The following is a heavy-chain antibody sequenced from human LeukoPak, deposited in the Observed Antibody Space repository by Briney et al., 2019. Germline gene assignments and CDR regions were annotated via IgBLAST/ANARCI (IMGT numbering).Heavy chain of an antibody. CDR1: GGSISSGSYY. D-gene: IGHD3/OR15-3a*01. CDR3: ARQTGSGLFILP. V-gene: IGHV4-39*01. J-gene: IGHJ4*02. CDR2: IYYSGST. Sequence: SQTLSLTCTVSGGSISSGSYYWGWIRQPPGKGLEWIGSIYYSGSTYSNPSLQSRVTISVDTSKNQFSLKLTSVTAADTAVYYCARQTGSGLFILPGGQGTLVTVSS.